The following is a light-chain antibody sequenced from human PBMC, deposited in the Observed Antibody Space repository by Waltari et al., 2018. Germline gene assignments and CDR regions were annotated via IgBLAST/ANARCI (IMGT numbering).Light chain of an antibody. CDR1: QSVLYSSNNLNY. J-gene: IGKJ2*01. CDR3: QQFYSTPYT. CDR2: WAS. V-gene: IGKV4-1*01. Sequence: DIVMTQSPDSLAVPLGERATINCQPSQSVLYSSNNLNYLAWYQQKPGQPPKLLIYWASTRESGVPDRFSGSGSGTDFTLTISSLQAEDVAVYYCQQFYSTPYTFGQGTKLEIK.